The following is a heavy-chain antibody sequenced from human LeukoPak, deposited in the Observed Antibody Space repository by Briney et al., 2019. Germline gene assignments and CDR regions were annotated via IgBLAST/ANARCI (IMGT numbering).Heavy chain of an antibody. J-gene: IGHJ4*02. Sequence: SETLSLTCTVSGVSIRSSNNFWGWIRQPPGRGLEWIGSMHYSGTTYYIPSLRSRATISVDTSKNQFSLKLSSVTAADTAVYYCARHEEEDGYNAKTFDFWGQGTLVTVSS. V-gene: IGHV4-39*01. CDR2: MHYSGTT. CDR3: ARHEEEDGYNAKTFDF. D-gene: IGHD5-24*01. CDR1: GVSIRSSNNF.